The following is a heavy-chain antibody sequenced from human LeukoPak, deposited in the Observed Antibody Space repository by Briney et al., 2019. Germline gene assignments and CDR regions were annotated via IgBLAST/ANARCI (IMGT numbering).Heavy chain of an antibody. V-gene: IGHV4-39*01. CDR2: MYYSGIT. Sequence: PSETLSLTCTVSGVSISSPSYYWGWVRQPPRKGLEWIATMYYSGITYYNPSLKSRVTLSIDTSKNQVSMKLKSVTAADTAVYYCATTVWWRSDYWGRGTLVTVSS. CDR1: GVSISSPSYY. J-gene: IGHJ4*02. CDR3: ATTVWWRSDY. D-gene: IGHD2-8*02.